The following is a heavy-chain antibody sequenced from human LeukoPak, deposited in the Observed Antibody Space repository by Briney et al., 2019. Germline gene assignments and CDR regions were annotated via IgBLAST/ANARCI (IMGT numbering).Heavy chain of an antibody. CDR3: AKSGRSMVTLYYFDY. Sequence: PGGSLRLSCAASGFTFSSYGMSWVRQAPGKGLEWVSAISGSGGSTYYADSVKGRSTISRDNSKNTLYLQMNSLRSEDTAVYYCAKSGRSMVTLYYFDYWGQGTLVTVSS. CDR2: ISGSGGST. V-gene: IGHV3-23*01. J-gene: IGHJ4*02. CDR1: GFTFSSYG. D-gene: IGHD5-18*01.